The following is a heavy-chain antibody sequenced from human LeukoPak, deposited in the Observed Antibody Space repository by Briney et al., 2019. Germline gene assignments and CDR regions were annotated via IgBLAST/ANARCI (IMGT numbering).Heavy chain of an antibody. CDR2: ISYDGRNK. CDR3: AKDRKLLPFDC. V-gene: IGHV3-30*04. J-gene: IGHJ4*02. CDR1: GFTFSSYA. D-gene: IGHD4-23*01. Sequence: LPGGSLRLSCAASGFTFSSYAMHWVRQAPGKGLEWVAVISYDGRNKYYADSVKGRFTISRDNYKNTLYLQMNSLRAEDTAVYYCAKDRKLLPFDCWGQGTLVTVSS.